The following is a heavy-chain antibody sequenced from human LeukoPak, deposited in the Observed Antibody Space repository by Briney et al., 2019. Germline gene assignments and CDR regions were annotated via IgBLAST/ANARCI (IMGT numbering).Heavy chain of an antibody. J-gene: IGHJ4*02. D-gene: IGHD3-16*01. V-gene: IGHV4-34*01. CDR1: GGSLSGYY. CDR3: ARGSWGFDY. CDR2: INHSGST. Sequence: SETLSLTCAVYGGSLSGYYWSWIRQPPGKGLEWIGEINHSGSTNYNPSLKSRVTISVDTSKNQFSLKLSSVTAADTAVYYCARGSWGFDYWGQGTLVTVSS.